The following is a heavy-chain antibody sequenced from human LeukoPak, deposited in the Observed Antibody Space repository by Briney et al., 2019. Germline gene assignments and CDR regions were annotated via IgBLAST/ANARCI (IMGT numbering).Heavy chain of an antibody. D-gene: IGHD1-26*01. CDR3: ARDGRSGSYGGHAFDI. V-gene: IGHV4-59*12. CDR2: IYYSGST. CDR1: GVSISNYY. J-gene: IGHJ3*02. Sequence: SETLSLTCTVSGVSISNYYWSWIRQPPGKGLEWIGYIYYSGSTNYNPSLKSRVTMSVDTSKEQFSLNLNSVTAADTAVYFCARDGRSGSYGGHAFDIWGQGTMVTVSS.